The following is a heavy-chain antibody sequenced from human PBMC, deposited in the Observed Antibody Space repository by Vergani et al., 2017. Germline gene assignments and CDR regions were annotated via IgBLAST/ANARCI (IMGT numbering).Heavy chain of an antibody. CDR3: ARPGSSSWYQVSWYFNL. CDR2: IYHSGST. CDR1: GYSISSGYY. V-gene: IGHV4-38-2*01. J-gene: IGHJ2*01. D-gene: IGHD6-13*01. Sequence: QVQLQESGPGLVKPSETLSLTCAVSGYSISSGYYWGWIRQPPGKGLEGIGSIYHSGSTYYNPSLKSRVTISVDTSKNQFSLKLSSVTSADTAVYYCARPGSSSWYQVSWYFNLSGRGTLGTVSS.